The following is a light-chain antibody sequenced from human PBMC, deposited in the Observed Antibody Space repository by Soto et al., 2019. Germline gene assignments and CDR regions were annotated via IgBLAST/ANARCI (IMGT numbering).Light chain of an antibody. J-gene: IGLJ1*01. CDR3: QSYDSSLSGYV. Sequence: QSLLTQPPSVSGAPGQRVTISCTGSSSNIGAGYDVHWYQQLPGTAPKLLIYGNSNRPSGVPDRFSGPKSGTSASLAITGLQAEDEADYYCQSYDSSLSGYVFGTGTKVTV. CDR2: GNS. CDR1: SSNIGAGYD. V-gene: IGLV1-40*01.